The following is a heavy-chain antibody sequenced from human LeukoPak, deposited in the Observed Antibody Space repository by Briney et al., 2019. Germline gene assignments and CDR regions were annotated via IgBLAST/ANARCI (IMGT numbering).Heavy chain of an antibody. J-gene: IGHJ5*02. V-gene: IGHV1-8*02. CDR3: ARGRGSGHKENWFDP. CDR2: MNPNSGNT. D-gene: IGHD6-19*01. CDR1: GYTFTDYY. Sequence: ASVKVSCKASGYTFTDYYINWVRQATGQGLEWMGWMNPNSGNTGYTQKFQGRVTMTRNTSISTAYMELSSLRSEDTAVYYCARGRGSGHKENWFDPWGQGTLVTVSS.